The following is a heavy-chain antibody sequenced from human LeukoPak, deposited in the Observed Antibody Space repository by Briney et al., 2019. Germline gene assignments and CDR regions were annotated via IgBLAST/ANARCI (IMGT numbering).Heavy chain of an antibody. V-gene: IGHV5-51*01. Sequence: GESLKISCKGSGYSFTNYWIGWVRQMPGKGLEWMGIIFPGDSDTRYSPSFQDRVTISADKSISTAYLQWNSLKASDTAIYYCAKLYSGRIDYWGQGTLVSVS. CDR1: GYSFTNYW. CDR3: AKLYSGRIDY. D-gene: IGHD1-26*01. J-gene: IGHJ4*02. CDR2: IFPGDSDT.